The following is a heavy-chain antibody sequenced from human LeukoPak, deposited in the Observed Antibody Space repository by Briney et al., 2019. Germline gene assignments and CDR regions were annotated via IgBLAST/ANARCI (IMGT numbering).Heavy chain of an antibody. Sequence: SETLSLTCTVSGYSISSGYYWGWIRQPPGKGLEWIGSIYYSGSTYYNPSLKSRVTISVDTSKNQFSLKLSSVTAADTAVYYCARDWAVVVAATEYYFDYWGQGTLVTVSS. CDR3: ARDWAVVVAATEYYFDY. CDR2: IYYSGST. D-gene: IGHD2-15*01. V-gene: IGHV4-38-2*02. J-gene: IGHJ4*02. CDR1: GYSISSGYY.